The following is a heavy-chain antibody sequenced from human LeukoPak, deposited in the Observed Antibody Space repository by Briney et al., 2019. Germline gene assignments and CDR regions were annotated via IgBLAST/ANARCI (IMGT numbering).Heavy chain of an antibody. CDR1: GFTFANAW. J-gene: IGHJ4*02. D-gene: IGHD5-12*01. V-gene: IGHV3-15*01. CDR2: IKSKTDGETT. CDR3: TADLPPPRGYDYPFDY. Sequence: GGSLRLSCAASGFTFANAWMSWVRQAPGKGLECVGRIKSKTDGETTDYAAPVKGRFTISGDDSKNMLYLQMNSLKSEDTAVYYCTADLPPPRGYDYPFDYWGQGSLVTVSS.